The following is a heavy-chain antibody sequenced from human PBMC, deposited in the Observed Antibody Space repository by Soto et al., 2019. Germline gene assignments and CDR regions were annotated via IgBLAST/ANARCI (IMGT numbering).Heavy chain of an antibody. CDR1: GGTFSSYA. J-gene: IGHJ2*01. CDR2: IIPIFGTA. Sequence: SVKVSCKASGGTFSSYAISWVRQAPGQGLEWVGGIIPIFGTANYAQKFQGRVTLIADESTSTAYMDLSSLRSEGTAVYYCPRGQNTYYWGSTGYMSRGAVDSDLWGRGTMVTVYS. D-gene: IGHD3-22*01. V-gene: IGHV1-69*13. CDR3: PRGQNTYYWGSTGYMSRGAVDSDL.